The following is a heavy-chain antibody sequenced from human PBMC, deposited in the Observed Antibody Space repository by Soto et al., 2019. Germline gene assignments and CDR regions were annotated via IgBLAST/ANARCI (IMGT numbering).Heavy chain of an antibody. Sequence: SETLSLTCAVYGGSFSGYYWSWIRQPPGKGLEWIGEINHSGSTNYNPSLKSRVTISVDTSKNQFSLKLSSVTAADTAVYYCARARILDIVVVPALFDYWGQGTLVTVSS. D-gene: IGHD2-2*03. V-gene: IGHV4-34*01. CDR2: INHSGST. CDR1: GGSFSGYY. J-gene: IGHJ4*02. CDR3: ARARILDIVVVPALFDY.